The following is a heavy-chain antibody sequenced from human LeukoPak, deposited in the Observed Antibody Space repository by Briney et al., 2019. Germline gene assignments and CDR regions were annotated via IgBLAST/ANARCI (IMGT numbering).Heavy chain of an antibody. J-gene: IGHJ6*03. V-gene: IGHV3-38-3*01. CDR2: ISGGST. CDR1: GFTVSSNE. CDR3: AKDTIRAAKEDYYYYYMDV. Sequence: PGGSLRLSCAASGFTVSSNEMSWVRQAPGKGLEWVSSISGGSTYYADSRKGRFTISRDNSKNTLYLQMNSLRAEDTAVYYCAKDTIRAAKEDYYYYYMDVWGKGTTVTVSS. D-gene: IGHD2-2*01.